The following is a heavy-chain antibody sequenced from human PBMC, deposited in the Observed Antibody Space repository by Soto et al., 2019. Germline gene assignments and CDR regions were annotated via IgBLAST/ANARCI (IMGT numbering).Heavy chain of an antibody. D-gene: IGHD3-10*01. CDR3: ARELYYGSGNFDAFDI. Sequence: GGSLRLSCAASGFTFSSYSMNWVRQAPGKGLEWVSSISSSSSYIYYADSVKGRFTISRDNAKNSLYLQMNSLRAEDTAVYYCARELYYGSGNFDAFDIWGQGTMVTVSS. V-gene: IGHV3-21*01. CDR1: GFTFSSYS. J-gene: IGHJ3*02. CDR2: ISSSSSYI.